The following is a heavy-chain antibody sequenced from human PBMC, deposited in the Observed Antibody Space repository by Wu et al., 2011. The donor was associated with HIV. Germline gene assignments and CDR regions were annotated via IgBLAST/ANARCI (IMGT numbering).Heavy chain of an antibody. Sequence: QVQLVQSGAGVKKPGASVKVSCKASAYIFTNYYMHWVRQAPGQGLEWMGIINPDGGITSYAQNFQDRVTMTTDTSTSTVYMELNSLRSEDTAVYYCARDPLRTKRAFDIWGQGTMVTVSS. V-gene: IGHV1-46*01. J-gene: IGHJ3*02. CDR3: ARDPLRTKRAFDI. D-gene: IGHD2-8*01. CDR2: INPDGGIT. CDR1: AYIFTNYY.